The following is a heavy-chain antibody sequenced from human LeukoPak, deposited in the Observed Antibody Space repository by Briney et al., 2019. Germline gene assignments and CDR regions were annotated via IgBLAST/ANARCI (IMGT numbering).Heavy chain of an antibody. CDR3: AREVGYSGANWFDP. CDR2: SIPILGIA. J-gene: IGHJ5*02. CDR1: GGTFSSYA. Sequence: GASVKVSCKASGGTFSSYAISWVRQAPGQGLEWMGRSIPILGIANYAQKFQGRVTITADKPTSTAYMELSSLRSEDTAVYYCAREVGYSGANWFDPWGQGTLVTVSS. D-gene: IGHD5-12*01. V-gene: IGHV1-69*04.